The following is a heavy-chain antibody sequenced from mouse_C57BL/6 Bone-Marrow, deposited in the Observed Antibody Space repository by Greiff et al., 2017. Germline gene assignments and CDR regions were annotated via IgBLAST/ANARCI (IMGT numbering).Heavy chain of an antibody. CDR1: GYTFTSYW. J-gene: IGHJ3*01. V-gene: IGHV1-69*01. D-gene: IGHD2-10*01. CDR3: ARSEGSYRFAY. Sequence: VQLQQPGAELVMPGASVKLSCKASGYTFTSYWMHWVKQRPGQGLEWIGEIDPSDSYTNYNQKFKGKSTLTVDKSSSTAYMQLSSLTSEDSAVYYCARSEGSYRFAYWGQGTLVTGSA. CDR2: IDPSDSYT.